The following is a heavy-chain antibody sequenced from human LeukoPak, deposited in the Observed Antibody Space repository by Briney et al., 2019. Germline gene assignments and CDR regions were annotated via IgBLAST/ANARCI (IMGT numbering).Heavy chain of an antibody. D-gene: IGHD3-10*01. CDR1: GYTFTGYY. CDR2: INPNSGGT. Sequence: ASVKVSCKASGYTFTGYYIHWVRQAPGQGLECMGWINPNSGGTNYAQKFQGRVTKTRDTSISTAYMELSRLRSDDTAVYYCARGGSGSYFSWLDPWGQGTLVTVSS. J-gene: IGHJ5*02. V-gene: IGHV1-2*02. CDR3: ARGGSGSYFSWLDP.